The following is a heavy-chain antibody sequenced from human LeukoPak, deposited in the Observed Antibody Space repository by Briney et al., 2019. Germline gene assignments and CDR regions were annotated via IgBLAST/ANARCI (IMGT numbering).Heavy chain of an antibody. V-gene: IGHV4-34*01. CDR2: INHSGNT. J-gene: IGHJ3*02. D-gene: IGHD1-26*01. Sequence: PSETLSLTCAVYGGSFSGYYWSWIRQPPGQGLEWIGEINHSGNTNYNPSLKSRVTISVDTSKNQFSLRLSSVTAADTAVYYFARGVGANYDAFDIWGQGTIVTVSS. CDR1: GGSFSGYY. CDR3: ARGVGANYDAFDI.